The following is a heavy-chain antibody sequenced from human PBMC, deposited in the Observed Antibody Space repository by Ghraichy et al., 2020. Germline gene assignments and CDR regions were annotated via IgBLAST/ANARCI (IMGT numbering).Heavy chain of an antibody. J-gene: IGHJ3*02. Sequence: SETLSLTCTVSGGSVDSGDDSWTWIRQPPGKGLEWLGFMSSTGRTYSSPSLKGRLSMSVDTSKNSFSLKLISVTAADTAVYFCAKKSLFTTFHIWGQGTKVTVSS. D-gene: IGHD3-22*01. CDR2: MSSTGRT. V-gene: IGHV4-30-4*08. CDR1: GGSVDSGDDS. CDR3: AKKSLFTTFHI.